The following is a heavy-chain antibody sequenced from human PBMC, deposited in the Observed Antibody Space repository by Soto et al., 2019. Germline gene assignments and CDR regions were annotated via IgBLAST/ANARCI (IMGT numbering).Heavy chain of an antibody. D-gene: IGHD3-10*01. CDR1: GFPFTTYG. Sequence: QVQLVESGGGVVQPGRSLRLSCAASGFPFTTYGMHWVREGPGKGLEWVAVISYDGSNKYYADSVKGRFTISRDNSKNSLYLQMNSPRPEDTALYDCVGGQYYFDYRGQGTLVTVSS. CDR3: VGGQYYFDY. CDR2: ISYDGSNK. V-gene: IGHV3-30*03. J-gene: IGHJ4*02.